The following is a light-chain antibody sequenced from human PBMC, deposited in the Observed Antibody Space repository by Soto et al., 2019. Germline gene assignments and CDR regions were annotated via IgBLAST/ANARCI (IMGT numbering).Light chain of an antibody. CDR1: QSVSSN. V-gene: IGKV3-20*01. Sequence: EIGMTQSPAALSVSPGERATLSCRASQSVSSNLAWYQQKPGQAPRLLIYGASNRATGIPDRFSGSGSGTDFTLTISRLEPEDFAVYYCQQYGSSGTFGQGTKVDIK. CDR2: GAS. CDR3: QQYGSSGT. J-gene: IGKJ1*01.